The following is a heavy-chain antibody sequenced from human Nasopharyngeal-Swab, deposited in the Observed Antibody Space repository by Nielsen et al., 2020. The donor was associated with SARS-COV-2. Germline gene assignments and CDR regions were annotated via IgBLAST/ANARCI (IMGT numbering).Heavy chain of an antibody. CDR2: ISGSGGST. Sequence: SLKLSCPASGFTFSSYAMSWVRRAPGKGLEWVSAISGSGGSTYYADSVKGRFTISRDNSKNTLYLQMNSLRAEDTAVYYCAKAIVVVPAAMGGYYYYGMDVWGQGTTVTVSS. J-gene: IGHJ6*02. CDR3: AKAIVVVPAAMGGYYYYGMDV. V-gene: IGHV3-23*01. CDR1: GFTFSSYA. D-gene: IGHD2-2*01.